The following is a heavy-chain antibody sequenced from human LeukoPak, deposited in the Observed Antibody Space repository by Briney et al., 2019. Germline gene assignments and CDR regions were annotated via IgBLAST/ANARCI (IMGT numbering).Heavy chain of an antibody. Sequence: GGSLRLSCAASGFTFSSYWMHWVRQAPGKGLMWVSRINSDGSSTSYADSVKGGLTISRHNAKNTLYLQMNSLTDQGAALYYCVGYDAGYSYDTRGRFDPWAQGPLVTVSS. D-gene: IGHD5-18*01. CDR2: INSDGSST. CDR3: VGYDAGYSYDTRGRFDP. V-gene: IGHV3-74*01. CDR1: GFTFSSYW. J-gene: IGHJ5*02.